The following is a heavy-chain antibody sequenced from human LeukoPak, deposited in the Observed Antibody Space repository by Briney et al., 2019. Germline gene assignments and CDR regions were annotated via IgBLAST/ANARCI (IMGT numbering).Heavy chain of an antibody. V-gene: IGHV4-61*01. Sequence: ETLSLTCTVSGGSVSSGSYYWSWIRQPPGKGLEWIGYIYYSGSTNYNPSLKSRVTISVDTSKNQFSLKLSSVTAADTAVYYCAIGSGWGIDYWGQGTLVTVSS. CDR1: GGSVSSGSYY. CDR3: AIGSGWGIDY. D-gene: IGHD6-19*01. CDR2: IYYSGST. J-gene: IGHJ4*02.